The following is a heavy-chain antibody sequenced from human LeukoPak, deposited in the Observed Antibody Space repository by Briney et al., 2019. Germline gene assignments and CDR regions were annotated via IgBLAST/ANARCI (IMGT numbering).Heavy chain of an antibody. J-gene: IGHJ6*03. CDR2: IGAYNGNT. CDR3: AREFESYDFWTPHYYYYYMDV. Sequence: ASVKVSCKASGYTFTSYGISWVRQAPGQGLEWMGWIGAYNGNTNYAQKLQGRVTMTTDTSTSTAYMELRSLRSDDTAVYYCAREFESYDFWTPHYYYYYMDVWGKGTTVTVSS. CDR1: GYTFTSYG. D-gene: IGHD3-3*01. V-gene: IGHV1-18*01.